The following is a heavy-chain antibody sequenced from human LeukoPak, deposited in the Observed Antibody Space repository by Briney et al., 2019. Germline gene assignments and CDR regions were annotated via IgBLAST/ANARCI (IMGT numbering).Heavy chain of an antibody. Sequence: SETLSLTCTVSRGSISSTYYYGGWIRQPPGKGLEWIGSIFHSGSTYYNPSLRSRVTISVDTSKNQFSLNLSSLTAADTAVYYCAVRIAVTGKYYFAYWGQGTLVTVSS. J-gene: IGHJ4*02. V-gene: IGHV4-39*01. D-gene: IGHD6-19*01. CDR1: RGSISSTYYY. CDR3: AVRIAVTGKYYFAY. CDR2: IFHSGST.